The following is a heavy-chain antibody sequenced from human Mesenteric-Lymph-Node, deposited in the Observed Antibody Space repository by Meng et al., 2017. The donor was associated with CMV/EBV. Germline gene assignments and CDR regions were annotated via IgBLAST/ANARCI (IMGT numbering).Heavy chain of an antibody. CDR1: GGSFSGYY. CDR3: ARHQRWLKSEGGFNY. V-gene: IGHV4-34*01. CDR2: INHSGST. D-gene: IGHD4-23*01. Sequence: QLPQGGAALLNPSATLSLTSPVYGGSFSGYYWSWIRQPPGKGLEGIGEINHSGSTNYNPSLKSRVTISVDTSKNQFSLKLSSVTAADTAVYYCARHQRWLKSEGGFNYWGQGTLVTVSS. J-gene: IGHJ4*02.